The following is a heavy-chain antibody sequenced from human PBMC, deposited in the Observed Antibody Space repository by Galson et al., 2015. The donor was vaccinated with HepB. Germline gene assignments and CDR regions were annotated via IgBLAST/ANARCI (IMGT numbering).Heavy chain of an antibody. V-gene: IGHV3-7*03. CDR1: GFTFSSYW. D-gene: IGHD3-10*01. CDR2: IKQDGSEK. CDR3: ARDRGLYYYGSGGHDTFDI. Sequence: SLRLSCAASGFTFSSYWMSWVRQAPGKGLEWVANIKQDGSEKYYVDSVKGRFTISRDNAKNSLYLQMNSLRAEDTAVYYCARDRGLYYYGSGGHDTFDIWGQGTMVTVSS. J-gene: IGHJ3*02.